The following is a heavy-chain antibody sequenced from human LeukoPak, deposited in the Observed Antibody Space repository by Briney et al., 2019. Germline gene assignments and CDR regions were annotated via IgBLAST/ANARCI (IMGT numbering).Heavy chain of an antibody. V-gene: IGHV6-1*01. CDR1: GDSVSSNSAA. Sequence: SQTLSLTCAISGDSVSSNSAAWNWIRQSPSRGLEWLGRTYYRSKWYNDYAVSVKSRITINPDTSKNQFSLQLNSVTAADTAVYYCARNRADLATSTPWKPRGYSYGYPALPKRDSEYFQHWGQGTLVTVSS. CDR3: ARNRADLATSTPWKPRGYSYGYPALPKRDSEYFQH. CDR2: TYYRSKWYN. J-gene: IGHJ1*01. D-gene: IGHD5-18*01.